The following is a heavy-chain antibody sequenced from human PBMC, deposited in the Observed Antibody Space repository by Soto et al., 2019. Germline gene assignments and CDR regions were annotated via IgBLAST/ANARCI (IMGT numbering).Heavy chain of an antibody. V-gene: IGHV1-2*02. Sequence: GASVKVSCKTSGYTFSDNYLHWVRQAPGQGLEWIGWISPKSGGSNYARKFQGRVTMTRDTAISTAYMELSRLTSDDTALYYCARTTAVPNTLRSRYFFDYWGQGTLVTVSS. CDR2: ISPKSGGS. CDR1: GYTFSDNY. J-gene: IGHJ4*02. CDR3: ARTTAVPNTLRSRYFFDY. D-gene: IGHD4-17*01.